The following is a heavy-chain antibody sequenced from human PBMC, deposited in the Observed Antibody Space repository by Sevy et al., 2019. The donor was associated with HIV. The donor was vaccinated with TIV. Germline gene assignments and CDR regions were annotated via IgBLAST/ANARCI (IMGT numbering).Heavy chain of an antibody. J-gene: IGHJ4*02. CDR1: GFKFSVYS. D-gene: IGHD1-1*01. CDR3: ARSVEGHFVY. Sequence: GGSLRLSCAASGFKFSVYSMNWVRQAPGKGLEWISYMTSDTRTIKYAESVKGRFTIYRDNARNSVYLQMNSLRDEDTAVYYCARSVEGHFVYWGQGTLVTVSS. V-gene: IGHV3-48*02. CDR2: MTSDTRTI.